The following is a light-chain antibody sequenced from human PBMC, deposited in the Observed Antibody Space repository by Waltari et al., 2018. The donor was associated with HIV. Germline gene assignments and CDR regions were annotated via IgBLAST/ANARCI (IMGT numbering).Light chain of an antibody. J-gene: IGLJ6*01. CDR1: SSDVGGYEY. CDR2: EVN. Sequence: QSALTQPPSASGSLGQSVTISCTGTSSDVGGYEYVSWYQHHPDKAPKLIIYEVNKPPSGVPGPLSGSKSDNTASLAVAGLQDDDEAHYYCASYGDTNRVLFGGGTRVTVL. CDR3: ASYGDTNRVL. V-gene: IGLV2-8*01.